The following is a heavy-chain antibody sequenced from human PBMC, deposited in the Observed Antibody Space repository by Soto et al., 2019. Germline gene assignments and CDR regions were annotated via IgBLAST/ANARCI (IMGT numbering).Heavy chain of an antibody. CDR3: ARRKTIVGATNRAPYYYFDY. CDR2: INHSGST. Sequence: SETLSLTCAVYGGSFSGYYWSWIRQPPGKGLEWIGEINHSGSTNYNPSLKSRVTISVDTSKNQFSLKLSSVTAADTAVYYCARRKTIVGATNRAPYYYFDYWGQGTLVTVSS. CDR1: GGSFSGYY. J-gene: IGHJ4*02. D-gene: IGHD1-26*01. V-gene: IGHV4-34*01.